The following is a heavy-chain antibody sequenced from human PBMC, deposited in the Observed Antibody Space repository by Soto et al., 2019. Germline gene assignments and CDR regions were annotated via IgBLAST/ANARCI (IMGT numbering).Heavy chain of an antibody. CDR3: ARDAEWELLGGLYYFDY. J-gene: IGHJ4*02. CDR1: GFTFSSYA. CDR2: ISYDGSNK. V-gene: IGHV3-30-3*01. D-gene: IGHD1-26*01. Sequence: GGSLRLSCAASGFTFSSYARHWVRQAPGKGLEWVAVISYDGSNKYYADSVKGRFTISRDNSKNTLYLQMNSLRAEDTAVYYCARDAEWELLGGLYYFDYWGQGTLVTV.